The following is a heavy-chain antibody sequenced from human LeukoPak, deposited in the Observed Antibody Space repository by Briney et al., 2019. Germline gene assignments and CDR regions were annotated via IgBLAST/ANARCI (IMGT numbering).Heavy chain of an antibody. CDR3: ARGSSAGASLRHDY. CDR1: GFTFSSYW. J-gene: IGHJ4*02. V-gene: IGHV3-7*01. Sequence: GGSVTLSCAASGFTFSSYWMSWVRQAPGKGLEWVANIKQDGSEENFVDSVKGRFTISRDNAKKSLYLQMNSLRAEDMAVYYCARGSSAGASLRHDYWGQGNLVTVSS. CDR2: IKQDGSEE. D-gene: IGHD1-26*01.